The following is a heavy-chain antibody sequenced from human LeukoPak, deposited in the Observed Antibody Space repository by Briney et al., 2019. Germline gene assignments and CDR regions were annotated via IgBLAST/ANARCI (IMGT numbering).Heavy chain of an antibody. CDR3: ARDPYCGGDCYSGFGAFDI. CDR2: IKQDRSEE. V-gene: IGHV3-7*03. Sequence: PGGSLRLSCAASGFTFSNSWMSWVRLAPGKGLEWVANIKQDRSEEVYVDSVKGRFTISRDNAKNSLYLQMNRLRAEDTAVYYCARDPYCGGDCYSGFGAFDIWGQGAMVTVSS. CDR1: GFTFSNSW. J-gene: IGHJ3*02. D-gene: IGHD2-21*02.